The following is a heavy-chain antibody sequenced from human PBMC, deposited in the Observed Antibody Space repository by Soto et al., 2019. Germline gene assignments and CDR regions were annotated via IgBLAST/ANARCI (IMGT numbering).Heavy chain of an antibody. J-gene: IGHJ4*02. CDR1: GGTFSSYT. V-gene: IGHV1-69*04. D-gene: IGHD6-13*01. CDR2: IIPILGIA. CDR3: AREKIAAVSSEGFDY. Sequence: ASVKVSCKASGGTFSSYTISWVRQAPGQGLEWMGRIIPILGIANYAQKFQGRVTITADKSTSTAYMELSSLRSEDTAVYYCAREKIAAVSSEGFDYWGQGTLVTVSS.